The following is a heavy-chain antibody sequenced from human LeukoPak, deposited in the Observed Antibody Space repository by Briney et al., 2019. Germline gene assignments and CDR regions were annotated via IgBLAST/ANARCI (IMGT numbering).Heavy chain of an antibody. CDR3: STGGYFFDY. J-gene: IGHJ4*02. CDR2: IRSQPDGGTT. CDR1: GFIFSNAW. V-gene: IGHV3-15*01. Sequence: GGSLRLSCAASGFIFSNAWMNWVRQAPEKGLEWVGRIRSQPDGGTTDYAAPVKGRFTISRDDSQSTVYLQMNSLKTEDTAVYYCSTGGYFFDYWGQGTLVSVSS. D-gene: IGHD3-9*01.